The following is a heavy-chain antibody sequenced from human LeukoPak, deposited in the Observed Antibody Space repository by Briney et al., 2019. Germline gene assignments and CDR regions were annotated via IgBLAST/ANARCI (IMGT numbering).Heavy chain of an antibody. J-gene: IGHJ6*02. V-gene: IGHV3-7*03. CDR1: GFTLNSSW. Sequence: PGGSLRLSCVGSGFTLNSSWINWVRQAPGKGLEWVANINRDGSERYYVDSVKGRFTISRDDAKSSLYLQMNSLRAEDTAVYYCARRNAMDVWGQETTVIVFS. CDR2: INRDGSER. CDR3: ARRNAMDV.